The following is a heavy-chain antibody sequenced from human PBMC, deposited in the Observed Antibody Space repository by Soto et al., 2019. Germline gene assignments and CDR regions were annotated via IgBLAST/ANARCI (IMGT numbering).Heavy chain of an antibody. D-gene: IGHD7-27*01. CDR2: LYRGGDT. J-gene: IGHJ4*02. CDR1: GFSVSSNY. CDR3: TTNTGAHDY. Sequence: PGGSLRLSCVVSGFSVSSNYLSWVRQAPGKGLEWVSVLYRGGDTYYADSVKDRFTISRDISKNTLYLQLNSLRGEDTAVYYCTTNTGAHDYWGQGTLVTVSS. V-gene: IGHV3-66*01.